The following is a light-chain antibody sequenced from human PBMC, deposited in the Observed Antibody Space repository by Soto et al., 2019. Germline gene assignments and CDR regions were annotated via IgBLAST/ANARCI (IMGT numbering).Light chain of an antibody. V-gene: IGKV3-20*01. CDR2: DAS. Sequence: EIVLTQSPGTLSLSPGERATLSCRASQSVRSNHLAWYQQKPGQAPRLLIYDASSSAAGIPGRFSGSGSGKDFLLTISRLQPEDVAVYYCQQYGSSPRTFGRGTKVEI. J-gene: IGKJ2*02. CDR3: QQYGSSPRT. CDR1: QSVRSNH.